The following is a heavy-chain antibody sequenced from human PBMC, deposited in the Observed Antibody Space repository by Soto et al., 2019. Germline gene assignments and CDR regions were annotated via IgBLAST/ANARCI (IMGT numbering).Heavy chain of an antibody. D-gene: IGHD2-8*01. CDR2: IIPIFGTA. J-gene: IGHJ6*02. Sequence: QVQLVQSGAEVKKPGSSVKVSCKASGGTFSSYAISWVRQAPGQGLEWMGGIIPIFGTANYAQKFQGRVTIAADESTSKAYMELGSLRCEGTAVYYCALGCTIGVCWDYSGMDVWGQGTTVTVSS. V-gene: IGHV1-69*12. CDR1: GGTFSSYA. CDR3: ALGCTIGVCWDYSGMDV.